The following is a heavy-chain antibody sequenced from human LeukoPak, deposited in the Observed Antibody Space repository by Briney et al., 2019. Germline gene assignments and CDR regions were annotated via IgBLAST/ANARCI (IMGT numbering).Heavy chain of an antibody. V-gene: IGHV3-21*01. CDR2: ISSSSSYI. CDR3: ASLHDSGYDWNDY. CDR1: GFTFSSYS. D-gene: IGHD5-12*01. J-gene: IGHJ4*02. Sequence: GGSLRLSCAASGFTFSSYSMNWVRQAPGKGLEWVSSISSSSSYIYYADSVKGRFTISRDNAKNSLYLQMNSLRAEDTAVYYCASLHDSGYDWNDYWGQGTLVTVSS.